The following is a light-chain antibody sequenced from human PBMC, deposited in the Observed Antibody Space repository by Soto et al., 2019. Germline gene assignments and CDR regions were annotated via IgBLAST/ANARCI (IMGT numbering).Light chain of an antibody. CDR3: AAWDDSLNGYV. CDR2: NNN. CDR1: SSNIGTNA. Sequence: QSLLTQPPSASGTPGQRVTIPCSGGSSNIGTNAVNWYQQLPGTAPKLLIYNNNQRPSGVPDRFSGSKSGTSASLAISGLQSEDEADYDCAAWDDSLNGYVFGTGTKVT. J-gene: IGLJ1*01. V-gene: IGLV1-44*01.